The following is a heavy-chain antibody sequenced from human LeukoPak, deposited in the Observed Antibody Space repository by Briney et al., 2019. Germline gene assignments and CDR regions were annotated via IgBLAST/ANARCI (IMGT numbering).Heavy chain of an antibody. D-gene: IGHD6-6*01. J-gene: IGHJ4*02. V-gene: IGHV3-23*01. Sequence: GGSLRLSCAASGFTFSSYAMSWVRQAPGRGLEWVSAISGSGGSTYYADSVKGRFTISRDNSKNTLYLQMNSLRAEDTAVYYCAKDREIGSSFFDYWGQGTLVTVSS. CDR2: ISGSGGST. CDR3: AKDREIGSSFFDY. CDR1: GFTFSSYA.